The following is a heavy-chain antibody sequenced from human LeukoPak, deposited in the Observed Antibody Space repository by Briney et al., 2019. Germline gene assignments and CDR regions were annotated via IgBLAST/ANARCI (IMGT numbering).Heavy chain of an antibody. J-gene: IGHJ2*01. CDR2: INSDGSST. Sequence: GGSLRLSCAASGFTFSSYWMSWVRQAPGKGLVWVSRINSDGSSTSYADSVKGRFTISRDNAKNTLYLQMNSLRAEDTAVYYCARGGVGSSWYRYFDLWGRGTLVTVSS. V-gene: IGHV3-74*01. CDR3: ARGGVGSSWYRYFDL. CDR1: GFTFSSYW. D-gene: IGHD6-13*01.